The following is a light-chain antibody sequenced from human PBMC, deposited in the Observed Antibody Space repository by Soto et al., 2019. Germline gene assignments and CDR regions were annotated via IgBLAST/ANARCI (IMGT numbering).Light chain of an antibody. CDR2: RDN. V-gene: IGLV1-47*01. CDR1: SSNIGNNF. Sequence: QSVLSQPPAASGTPGQSVTISCSGSSSNIGNNFVYWYHHLPGTAPKLLIYRDNKRPSGVPDRISGSKSGTSASLAISGLRSEDEADYFCAAWHDSVSGWVFGGGTTLTVL. CDR3: AAWHDSVSGWV. J-gene: IGLJ3*02.